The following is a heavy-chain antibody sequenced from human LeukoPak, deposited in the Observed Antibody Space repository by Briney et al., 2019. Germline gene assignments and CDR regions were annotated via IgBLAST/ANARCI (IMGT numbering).Heavy chain of an antibody. CDR3: ARVVVGYCSSTSCPRRQYFDL. V-gene: IGHV4-34*01. D-gene: IGHD2-2*01. J-gene: IGHJ2*01. CDR1: GGSISSGGYY. Sequence: SETLSLTCAVSGGSISSGGYYWSWIRQPPGKGLEWIGEINHSGSTNYNPSLKSRVTISVDTSKNQFSLKLSSVTAADTAVYYCARVVVGYCSSTSCPRRQYFDLWGRGTLVTVSS. CDR2: INHSGST.